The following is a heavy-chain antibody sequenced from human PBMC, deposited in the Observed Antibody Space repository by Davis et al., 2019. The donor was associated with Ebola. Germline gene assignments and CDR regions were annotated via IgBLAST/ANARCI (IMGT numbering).Heavy chain of an antibody. CDR3: ARDKWEHGGYYGMDV. V-gene: IGHV1-3*01. Sequence: FQGRVTITRDTSASTAYMELSSLRSDDTAVYYCARDKWEHGGYYGMDVWGQGTTVTVSS. D-gene: IGHD1-26*01. J-gene: IGHJ6*02.